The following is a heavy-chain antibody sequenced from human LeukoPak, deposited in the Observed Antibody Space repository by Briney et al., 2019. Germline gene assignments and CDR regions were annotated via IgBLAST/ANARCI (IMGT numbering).Heavy chain of an antibody. D-gene: IGHD3-10*01. V-gene: IGHV4-34*01. CDR1: GGSFSGYY. Sequence: SETLSLTCAVYGGSFSGYYWSWIRQPPGKGLEWIGEINHSGSTNYNPSLKSRVTISVDTSKNQFSLKLSSVTAADTAVYYCARGRRGLLWFGDPVSCYFQHWGQGTLSPSPQ. J-gene: IGHJ1*01. CDR2: INHSGST. CDR3: ARGRRGLLWFGDPVSCYFQH.